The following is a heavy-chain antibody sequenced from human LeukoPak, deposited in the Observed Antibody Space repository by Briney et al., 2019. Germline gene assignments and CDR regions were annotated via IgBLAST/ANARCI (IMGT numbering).Heavy chain of an antibody. D-gene: IGHD4-17*01. CDR1: GGTFSSYA. Sequence: GASVKLSCKASGGTFSSYAISWVRQAPGQGLEWMGRIIPIFGIANYAQKFQGRVTITADKSTSTAYMELSRLRSEDTAVYYCARHDYGDYFGYWGQGTLVTVSS. CDR2: IIPIFGIA. J-gene: IGHJ4*02. V-gene: IGHV1-69*04. CDR3: ARHDYGDYFGY.